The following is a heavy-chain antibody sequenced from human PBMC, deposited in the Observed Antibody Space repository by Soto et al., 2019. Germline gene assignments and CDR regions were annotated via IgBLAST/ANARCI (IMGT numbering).Heavy chain of an antibody. CDR2: ISYDGSNK. CDR3: AKEKRITIFGVVDPDAFDI. Sequence: QVQLVESGGGVVQPGRSLRLSCAASGFTFSSYGMHWVRQAPGKGLEWVAVISYDGSNKYYADSVKGRFTISRDNSKNTLYLQMNSLRAEDTAVYYCAKEKRITIFGVVDPDAFDIWGQGTMVTVSS. CDR1: GFTFSSYG. V-gene: IGHV3-30*18. D-gene: IGHD3-3*01. J-gene: IGHJ3*02.